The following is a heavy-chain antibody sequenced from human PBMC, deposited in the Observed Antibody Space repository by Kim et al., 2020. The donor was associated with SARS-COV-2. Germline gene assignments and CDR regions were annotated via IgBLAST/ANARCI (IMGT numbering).Heavy chain of an antibody. J-gene: IGHJ6*02. CDR3: ARIYGSGSYYPLGMDV. Sequence: GGSLRLSCAASGFTFSSYWMHWVRQAPGKGLVWVSRINSDGSSTSYADSVKGRFTISRDNAKNTLYLQMNSLRAEDTAVYYCARIYGSGSYYPLGMDVWGQGTTVTVSS. V-gene: IGHV3-74*01. CDR2: INSDGSST. CDR1: GFTFSSYW. D-gene: IGHD3-10*01.